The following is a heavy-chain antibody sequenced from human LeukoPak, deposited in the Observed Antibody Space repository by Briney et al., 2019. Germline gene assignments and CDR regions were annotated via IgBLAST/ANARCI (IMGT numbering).Heavy chain of an antibody. CDR2: IYHSGNT. Sequence: SETLSLTCAVSGYSIRSGYHWGWIRQPPGKGLEWMGIIYHSGNTFYNPSLKSRVTISVDTSKNQFFLNLTSVAAAHTAVYYCARVDYGDDSPFDFWGQGTLVTVSS. CDR1: GYSIRSGYH. J-gene: IGHJ4*02. CDR3: ARVDYGDDSPFDF. D-gene: IGHD4-17*01. V-gene: IGHV4-38-2*01.